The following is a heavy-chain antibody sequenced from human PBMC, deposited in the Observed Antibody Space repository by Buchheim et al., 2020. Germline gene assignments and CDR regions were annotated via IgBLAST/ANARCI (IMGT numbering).Heavy chain of an antibody. J-gene: IGHJ6*02. CDR3: AREAPRYSGGYSHPRGDYYYGMDV. V-gene: IGHV3-33*01. CDR2: IWYDGSNK. Sequence: QVQLVESGGGVVQPGRSLRLSCAASGFTFSSYGMHWVRQAPGKGLEWVAVIWYDGSNKYYADSVKGRFTISRDNSKNTLYLQMNSLRAEDTAVYYCAREAPRYSGGYSHPRGDYYYGMDVWGQGTT. D-gene: IGHD1-26*01. CDR1: GFTFSSYG.